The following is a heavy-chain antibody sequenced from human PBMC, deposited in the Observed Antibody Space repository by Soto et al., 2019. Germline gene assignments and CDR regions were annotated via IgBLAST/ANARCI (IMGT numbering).Heavy chain of an antibody. CDR3: ARGQTIIRGDAFDI. CDR1: GGSLSGYY. V-gene: IGHV4-34*01. J-gene: IGHJ3*02. Sequence: SQTLSLTCAVYGGSLSGYYWSWIRQPPGKGLEWIGEINHSGSTNYNPSLKSRVTISVDTSKNQFSLKLSSVTAADTAVYYCARGQTIIRGDAFDIWGQGTMVT. CDR2: INHSGST. D-gene: IGHD3-3*01.